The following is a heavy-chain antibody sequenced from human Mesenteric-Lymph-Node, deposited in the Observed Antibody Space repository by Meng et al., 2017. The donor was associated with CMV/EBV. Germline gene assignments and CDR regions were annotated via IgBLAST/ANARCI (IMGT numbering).Heavy chain of an antibody. J-gene: IGHJ4*02. CDR1: GSTFSSYS. V-gene: IGHV3-7*01. D-gene: IGHD3-10*01. CDR2: IKQDGSEK. CDR3: AREITMVRGGAE. Sequence: GESLKISCAASGSTFSSYSMNWVRQAPGKGLEWVANIKQDGSEKYYVDSVKGRFTISRDNAKNSLYLQMNSLRAEDTAVYYCAREITMVRGGAEWGQGTLVTVSS.